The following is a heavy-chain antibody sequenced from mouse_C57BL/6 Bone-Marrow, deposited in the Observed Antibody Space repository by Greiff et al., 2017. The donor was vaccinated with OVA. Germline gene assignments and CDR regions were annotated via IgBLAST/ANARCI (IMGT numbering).Heavy chain of an antibody. J-gene: IGHJ3*01. CDR1: GYTFTSYW. V-gene: IGHV1-59*01. D-gene: IGHD2-1*01. Sequence: QVQLQQPGAELVRPGTSVKLSCKASGYTFTSYWMHWVKQRPGQGLEWIGVIDPSDSYTNYNQKFKGKATLTVDTSSSTAYMQLSSLTSEDSAVYYCEREDLGYGNYDFAYWGQGTLVTVSA. CDR3: EREDLGYGNYDFAY. CDR2: IDPSDSYT.